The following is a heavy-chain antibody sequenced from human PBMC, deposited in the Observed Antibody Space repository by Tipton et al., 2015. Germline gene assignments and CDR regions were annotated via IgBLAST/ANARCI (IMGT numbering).Heavy chain of an antibody. CDR1: GGSFSGYF. CDR2: IYSSATA. J-gene: IGHJ4*02. D-gene: IGHD5-12*01. V-gene: IGHV4-34*11. CDR3: AKTHGAYDWYLDH. Sequence: LRLSCAVYGGSFSGYFWSWIRQPPGKGLEWIGYIYSSATASYSSALRSRVTISVDTSKNQFSLNLRSVTAADTAVYFCAKTHGAYDWYLDHWGQGTLVTVSS.